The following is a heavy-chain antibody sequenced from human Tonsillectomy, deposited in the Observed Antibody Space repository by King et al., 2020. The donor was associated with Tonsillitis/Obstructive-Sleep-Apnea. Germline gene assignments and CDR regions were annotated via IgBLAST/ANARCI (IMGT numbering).Heavy chain of an antibody. CDR3: ARVRYCGHECYSGGFDY. Sequence: QLVQSGAEVKKPGASVKVSCKASGYTFTSYGISWVRQAPGQGLEWMGWISAYNGNTNYAQKLQGRVTMTTDTSTRTAYMELRSLRSDDTAVYYCARVRYCGHECYSGGFDYWGQGTLVTVSS. J-gene: IGHJ4*02. CDR2: ISAYNGNT. V-gene: IGHV1-18*01. CDR1: GYTFTSYG. D-gene: IGHD2-21*01.